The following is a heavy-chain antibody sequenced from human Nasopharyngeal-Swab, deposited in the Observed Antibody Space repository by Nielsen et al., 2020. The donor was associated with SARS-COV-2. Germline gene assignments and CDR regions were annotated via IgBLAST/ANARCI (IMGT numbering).Heavy chain of an antibody. V-gene: IGHV3-11*03. CDR2: ISSSSTYT. CDR1: GFTFSDYY. CDR3: ARRWSSSSGFDY. J-gene: IGHJ4*02. D-gene: IGHD6-6*01. Sequence: LKISCAASGFTFSDYYMSWIRQAPGKGLEWVSYISSSSTYTDYADSVKGRFTISRDNAKNSLYLQMNSLRAEDTAVYYCARRWSSSSGFDYWGQGTLVTVSS.